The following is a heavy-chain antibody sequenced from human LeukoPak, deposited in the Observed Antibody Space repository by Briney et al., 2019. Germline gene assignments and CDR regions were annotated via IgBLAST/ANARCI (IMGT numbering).Heavy chain of an antibody. D-gene: IGHD1-26*01. CDR1: GHTFTGYY. V-gene: IGHV1-46*01. CDR3: ARAREWELLQNYYYYMDV. Sequence: ASVKVSCKASGHTFTGYYLHWVRQAPGQGLEWMGIINPSGGSTSYAQNFQGRVTMTRNTSISTAYMELSSLRSEDTAVYYCARAREWELLQNYYYYMDVWGKGTTVTISS. CDR2: INPSGGST. J-gene: IGHJ6*03.